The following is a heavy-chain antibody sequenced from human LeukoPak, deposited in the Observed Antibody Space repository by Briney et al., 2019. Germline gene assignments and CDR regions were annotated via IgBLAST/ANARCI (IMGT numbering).Heavy chain of an antibody. D-gene: IGHD6-19*01. V-gene: IGHV1-46*01. CDR2: LNPKTGTT. J-gene: IGHJ4*02. CDR3: VRDQRRIEVAGYYSDY. CDR1: GFTLTSYY. Sequence: GASVKISCKASGFTLTSYYFVWVRLAPGQGLEWMGILNPKTGTTGYAQKFQGRVSMTRDTSTSTVYMELSSLRSEDSAIYYCVRDQRRIEVAGYYSDYWGQGTLVTVSA.